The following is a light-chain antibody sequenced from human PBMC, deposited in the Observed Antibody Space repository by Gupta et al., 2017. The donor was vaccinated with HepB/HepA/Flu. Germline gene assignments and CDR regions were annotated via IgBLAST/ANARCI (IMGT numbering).Light chain of an antibody. Sequence: EIVLTQSPATLSLSPGERATLSCRASQSISSYLVWYQQKPGQAPRLLIYDASKRATGIPARFSGSGSGTDFTLTISSLEPEDFAVYHCQQRNNWSLTFGGGTKVEIK. J-gene: IGKJ4*01. CDR1: QSISSY. CDR2: DAS. V-gene: IGKV3-11*01. CDR3: QQRNNWSLT.